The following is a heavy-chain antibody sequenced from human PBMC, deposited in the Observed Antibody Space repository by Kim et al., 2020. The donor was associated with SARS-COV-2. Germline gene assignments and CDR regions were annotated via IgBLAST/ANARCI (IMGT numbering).Heavy chain of an antibody. CDR2: INTNTGNP. D-gene: IGHD2-8*02. J-gene: IGHJ3*02. V-gene: IGHV7-4-1*02. CDR3: ARHKAPTGGVGGLDAFDI. CDR1: EYTFTSYA. Sequence: ASVKVSCKASEYTFTSYAMNWVRQAPGQGLEWMGWINTNTGNPTYAQGFTGRFVFSLDTSVSTAYLQISSLKAEDTAVYYCARHKAPTGGVGGLDAFDIWGQGTMVTVSS.